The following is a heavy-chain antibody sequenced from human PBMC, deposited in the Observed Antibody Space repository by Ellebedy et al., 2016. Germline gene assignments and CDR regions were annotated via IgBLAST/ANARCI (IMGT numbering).Heavy chain of an antibody. J-gene: IGHJ6*02. CDR1: GGTLSSYA. D-gene: IGHD1-26*01. Sequence: ASVKVSCKASGGTLSSYAISWVRQAPGQGLEWMGGIIPVFGTADYAQKFQGRVTMTADESTNTAYMELRRLRSDDTAVIYCARQRPASGDSYSGMDVWGRGTTVTVSS. CDR2: IIPVFGTA. V-gene: IGHV1-69*13. CDR3: ARQRPASGDSYSGMDV.